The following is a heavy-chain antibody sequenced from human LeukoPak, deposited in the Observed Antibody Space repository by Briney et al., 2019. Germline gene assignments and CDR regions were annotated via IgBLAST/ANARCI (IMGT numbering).Heavy chain of an antibody. V-gene: IGHV1-8*01. J-gene: IGHJ4*02. D-gene: IGHD6-13*01. CDR2: MNPKSGKT. Sequence: ASVKVTCKASGYTFTTSNINWVRQATGQGLEWMGWMNPKSGKTGSAQKFQGRLTMTKNTSTTTAYMEVTGLRFEDTAIYYCARGRPGPAGAGTYDFWGQGTLIPVSS. CDR1: GYTFTTSN. CDR3: ARGRPGPAGAGTYDF.